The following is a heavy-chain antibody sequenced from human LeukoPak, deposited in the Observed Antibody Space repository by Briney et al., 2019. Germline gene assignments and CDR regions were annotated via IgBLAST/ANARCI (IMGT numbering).Heavy chain of an antibody. J-gene: IGHJ5*02. CDR1: GGSFSGYY. D-gene: IGHD3-22*01. CDR2: IYYSGST. CDR3: ARVPGYYDNWFDP. Sequence: PSETLSLTCAVYGGSFSGYYWSWIRQPPGKGLEWIGYIYYSGSTNYNPSLKSRVTISVDTSKNQFSLKLSSVTAADTAVYYCARVPGYYDNWFDPWGQGTLVTVSS. V-gene: IGHV4-59*01.